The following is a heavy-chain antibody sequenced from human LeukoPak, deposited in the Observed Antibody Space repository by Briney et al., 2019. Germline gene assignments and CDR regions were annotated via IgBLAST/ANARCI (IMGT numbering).Heavy chain of an antibody. CDR3: SRVPIRTVTWIVVLRGHDVFDM. Sequence: PGRSLRLSCTASGFTSADYAMTWFRQAPGKGLEWVGCIRSKAYGGSTEYAASVQGRFTISRDDSKSIAYLQMDSLKIEDTTVYYCSRVPIRTVTWIVVLRGHDVFDMWGQGTMVTVSS. J-gene: IGHJ3*02. V-gene: IGHV3-49*03. CDR1: GFTSADYA. CDR2: IRSKAYGGST. D-gene: IGHD3-22*01.